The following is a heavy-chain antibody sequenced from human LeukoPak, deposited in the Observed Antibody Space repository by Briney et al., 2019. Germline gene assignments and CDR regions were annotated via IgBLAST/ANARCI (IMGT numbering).Heavy chain of an antibody. D-gene: IGHD2-2*01. CDR1: GFTFNIYG. V-gene: IGHV3-33*06. Sequence: PGGSLRLSCAASGFTFNIYGMHWVRQAPGKGLEWVAVIWYDGSKAYYADSVKGRFSVSRDSSKNTLYLQMSSLRAEDTAMYYCAKSHVVVSGAISNWFDPWGQGTLVTVSS. J-gene: IGHJ5*02. CDR3: AKSHVVVSGAISNWFDP. CDR2: IWYDGSKA.